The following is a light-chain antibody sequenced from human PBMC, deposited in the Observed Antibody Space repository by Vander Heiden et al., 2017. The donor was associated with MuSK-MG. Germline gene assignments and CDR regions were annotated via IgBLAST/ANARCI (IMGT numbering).Light chain of an antibody. CDR2: EVN. J-gene: IGLJ3*02. Sequence: SALTQPASVSGSPGQSITISCTGTSRDIGSYNLVSWYQQHPGKAHKLMIYEVNKRPSGVSNRFSGSKSGTTASLTISVLQAEDEADYYCCSYAGSSIWVFGGGTKLTVL. V-gene: IGLV2-23*02. CDR3: CSYAGSSIWV. CDR1: SRDIGSYNL.